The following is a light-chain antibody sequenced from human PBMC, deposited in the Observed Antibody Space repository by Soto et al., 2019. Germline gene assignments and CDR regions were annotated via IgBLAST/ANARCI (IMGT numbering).Light chain of an antibody. CDR2: DAF. Sequence: DIQMTQSPSTLSAFVGDRVTINCRASQSISSWVAWYQQKPGKAPKLLIYDAFSLESGVPSRFSGSGFGTEFTLTISSLQPADFAPYYCQQYNSYLLTFGGGTKVEIK. J-gene: IGKJ4*01. V-gene: IGKV1-5*01. CDR3: QQYNSYLLT. CDR1: QSISSW.